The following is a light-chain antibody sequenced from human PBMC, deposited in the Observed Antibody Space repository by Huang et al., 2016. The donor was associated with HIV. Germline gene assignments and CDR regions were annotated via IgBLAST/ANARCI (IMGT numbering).Light chain of an antibody. V-gene: IGKV1-39*01. CDR3: QQSYRLPRT. CDR1: QSVTKY. J-gene: IGKJ2*02. Sequence: DIQMTQSPSSLSASVGDRVIITCRASQSVTKYLNWYQNMPGKAPKLLIYGASTLQGGVSSRFSGSGSGTEFTLSIRSLQPEDAATYYCQQSYRLPRTFGQGTSLEI. CDR2: GAS.